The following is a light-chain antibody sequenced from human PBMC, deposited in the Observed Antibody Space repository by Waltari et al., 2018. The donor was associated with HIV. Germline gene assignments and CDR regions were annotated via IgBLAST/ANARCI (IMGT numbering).Light chain of an antibody. J-gene: IGLJ3*02. CDR3: QSYDSSLSGV. V-gene: IGLV1-40*01. Sequence: QSVLTQPPSVSGAPGQRVTISCTGSSSTIGAGYAVHWYQQLPGTAPKLLIYGNSNRPSGVPDRFSGSKSGTSASLAITGLQAEDEADYYCQSYDSSLSGVFGGGTKLTVL. CDR1: SSTIGAGYA. CDR2: GNS.